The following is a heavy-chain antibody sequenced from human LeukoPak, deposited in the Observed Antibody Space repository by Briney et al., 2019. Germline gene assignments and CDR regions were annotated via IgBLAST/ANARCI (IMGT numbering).Heavy chain of an antibody. CDR1: GYTFTSYG. CDR2: ISAYNGNT. CDR3: ARVSSISGGWYYPYYFDY. V-gene: IGHV1-18*04. D-gene: IGHD6-19*01. Sequence: GASVKVSCKASGYTFTSYGISWVRQAPGQGLEWMGWISAYNGNTNYAQKLQGRVTMTTDTSTSTAYMELRSLRSDDTAVYYCARVSSISGGWYYPYYFDYWGQGPLVTVSS. J-gene: IGHJ4*02.